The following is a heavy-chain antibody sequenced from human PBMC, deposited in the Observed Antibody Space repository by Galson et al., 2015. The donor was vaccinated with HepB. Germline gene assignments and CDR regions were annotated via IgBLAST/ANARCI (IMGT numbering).Heavy chain of an antibody. D-gene: IGHD2-15*01. Sequence: SLRLSCAASGFTFSDSSIHWVRQASGKGLEWVGRIRSKKNSYTTTYVASVKGRFTISRDDSKNTAYLQMNNLKSEDTAVYFCTRLGYCTGGTCLLVPWGQGTLVTVSS. J-gene: IGHJ5*02. CDR3: TRLGYCTGGTCLLVP. CDR2: IRSKKNSYTT. V-gene: IGHV3-73*01. CDR1: GFTFSDSS.